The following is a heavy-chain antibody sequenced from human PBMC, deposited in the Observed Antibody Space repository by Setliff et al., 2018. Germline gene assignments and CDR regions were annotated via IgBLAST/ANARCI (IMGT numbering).Heavy chain of an antibody. CDR2: IIPIFGTA. CDR3: ARAPDCGGDCYAPTPKYYYYYYGMDV. J-gene: IGHJ6*02. CDR1: GGTFSSYA. Sequence: SVKVSCKASGGTFSSYAISWVRQAPGQGLEWMGGIIPIFGTANYAQKFQGRVTITTDESISTAYMELSSLRSEDTAVYYCARAPDCGGDCYAPTPKYYYYYYGMDVWGQGTTVTV. D-gene: IGHD2-21*02. V-gene: IGHV1-69*05.